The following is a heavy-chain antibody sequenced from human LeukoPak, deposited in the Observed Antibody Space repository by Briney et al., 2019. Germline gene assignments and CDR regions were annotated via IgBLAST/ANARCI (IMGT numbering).Heavy chain of an antibody. Sequence: SETLSLTCTVSGGSISSYYWSWIRQPPGKGLEWIGYIYYSGSTNYNPSLKSRVTISVDTSKNQFSLKLSSVTAADTAVYYCARVVAAATGGGYYYYGMDVRGQGTTVTVSS. CDR3: ARVVAAATGGGYYYYGMDV. V-gene: IGHV4-59*01. D-gene: IGHD6-25*01. J-gene: IGHJ6*02. CDR2: IYYSGST. CDR1: GGSISSYY.